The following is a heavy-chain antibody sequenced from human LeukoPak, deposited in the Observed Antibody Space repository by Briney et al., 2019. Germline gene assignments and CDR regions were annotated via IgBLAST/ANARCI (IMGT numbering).Heavy chain of an antibody. D-gene: IGHD3-9*01. J-gene: IGHJ6*04. CDR1: GFSLSTSGMC. V-gene: IGHV2-70*01. CDR2: IDWDDDK. CDR3: ARTPSYDILTGYFGPGYYYGMDV. Sequence: SGPALVKPTQTLTLTCTFSGFSLSTSGMCVSWIRQPPGKALERLALIDWDDDKYYSTSLKTRITISKDTSKNQVVLTMTNMDPVDTATYYCARTPSYDILTGYFGPGYYYGMDVWGKGTTVTVSS.